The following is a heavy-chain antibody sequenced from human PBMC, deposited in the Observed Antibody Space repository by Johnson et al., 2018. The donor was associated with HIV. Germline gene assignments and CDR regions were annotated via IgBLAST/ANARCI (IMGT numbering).Heavy chain of an antibody. J-gene: IGHJ3*02. Sequence: EQLVESGGGVVRPGGSLRLSCAAAGFTFDDYGMSWVRQAPGKGLVWVSRIKSDGSDKSYADSVKGRFSISRDNSKNTLYLQMNSLRAEDTAVYYCARERGLGHAFDIWGQGTVVTVSS. CDR2: IKSDGSDK. CDR3: ARERGLGHAFDI. D-gene: IGHD7-27*01. V-gene: IGHV3-20*04. CDR1: GFTFDDYG.